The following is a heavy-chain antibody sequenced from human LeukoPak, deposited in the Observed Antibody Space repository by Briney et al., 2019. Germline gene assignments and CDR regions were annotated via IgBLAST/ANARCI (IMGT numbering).Heavy chain of an antibody. D-gene: IGHD5-24*01. CDR1: GGSISNYY. CDR2: IYYSGST. V-gene: IGHV4-59*01. CDR3: AGRLWRRDGYNLSAFDI. Sequence: SETLSLSCTVSGGSISNYYWSWIRQPPGKGLEWIGFIYYSGSTNYNPSLKSRVTISVDTSKNQFSLKLSSVTAADTAVYYCAGRLWRRDGYNLSAFDIWGQGTMVTVSS. J-gene: IGHJ3*02.